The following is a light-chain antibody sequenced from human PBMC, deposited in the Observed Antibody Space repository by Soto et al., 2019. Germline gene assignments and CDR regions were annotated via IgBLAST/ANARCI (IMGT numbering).Light chain of an antibody. V-gene: IGKV4-1*01. J-gene: IGKJ2*01. CDR1: QNVLHNSNNKNY. CDR3: QQYYSSPPMYT. CDR2: WAS. Sequence: DIVMTQSPDSLAVSLGERATINCKSSQNVLHNSNNKNYLAWYQQKPGQPPKLLIYWASTRESGVPDRFSGSGSRTDFTLNISSLQAEDVAIYYCQQYYSSPPMYTFGQGTKLEIK.